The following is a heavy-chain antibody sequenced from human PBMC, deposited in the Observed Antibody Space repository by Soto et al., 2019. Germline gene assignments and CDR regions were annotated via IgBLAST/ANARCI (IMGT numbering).Heavy chain of an antibody. CDR2: IYYSGST. J-gene: IGHJ6*03. CDR1: GGSISSYY. Sequence: LSLTCTVSGGSISSYYWSWIRQPPGKGLEWIGYIYYSGSTNYNPSLKSRVTISVDTSKNQFSLKLSSVTAADTAVYYCAGAYQLPSYYYYYYYMDVWGKGTTVTVSS. CDR3: AGAYQLPSYYYYYYYMDV. V-gene: IGHV4-59*08. D-gene: IGHD2-2*01.